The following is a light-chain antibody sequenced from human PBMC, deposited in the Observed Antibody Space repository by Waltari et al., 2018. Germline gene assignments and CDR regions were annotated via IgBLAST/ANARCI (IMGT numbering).Light chain of an antibody. Sequence: EIVLTQSPCTLSLSPGERVTLSCRASQSVGRSLAWYQQKPGQAPRLLIYGASSRATGIPDRFSGSGSGTDFSLTISRLAPDDLSVYYCQHYVRLPVTFGQGTKVEI. J-gene: IGKJ1*01. CDR3: QHYVRLPVT. V-gene: IGKV3-20*01. CDR1: QSVGRS. CDR2: GAS.